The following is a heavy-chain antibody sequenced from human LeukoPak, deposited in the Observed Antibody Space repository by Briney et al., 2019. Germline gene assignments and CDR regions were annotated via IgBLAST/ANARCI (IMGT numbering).Heavy chain of an antibody. CDR2: IYYSGST. Sequence: SETLSLTCTVSGGSISSSSYYWGWIRQPPGKGLEWNGSIYYSGSTYYNPSLKSRVTISVDTSKNQFSLKLSSVTAADTAVYYCARFGAYFDYWGQGTLVTVSS. CDR1: GGSISSSSYY. J-gene: IGHJ4*02. D-gene: IGHD3-10*01. CDR3: ARFGAYFDY. V-gene: IGHV4-39*07.